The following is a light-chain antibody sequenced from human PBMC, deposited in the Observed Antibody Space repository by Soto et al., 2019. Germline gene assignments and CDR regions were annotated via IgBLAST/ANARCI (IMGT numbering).Light chain of an antibody. V-gene: IGLV2-14*01. Sequence: QSALTQPASVSGSPGQSITISCTGTSSDIGGYKSVSWYQQHPGKAPKLMIYEVSNRPPGVSNRFSGSKSGNTASLTISGLQAEDEADYYCSSYTSSSTVVFGGGTKLTVL. J-gene: IGLJ2*01. CDR1: SSDIGGYKS. CDR2: EVS. CDR3: SSYTSSSTVV.